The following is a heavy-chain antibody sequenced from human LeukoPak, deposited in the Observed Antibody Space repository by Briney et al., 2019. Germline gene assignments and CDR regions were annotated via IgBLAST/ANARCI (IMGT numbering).Heavy chain of an antibody. CDR1: GFTFSSYS. Sequence: KPGGSLRLSCAASGFTFSSYSMNWVRQAPGKGLEWVLSISSSSSYIYYADSVKGRFTISRDNAKNSLYLQMNSLRAEDTAVYYCASDRYYYDSSGYYGFDYWGQGTLVTVSS. J-gene: IGHJ4*02. D-gene: IGHD3-22*01. CDR3: ASDRYYYDSSGYYGFDY. V-gene: IGHV3-21*01. CDR2: ISSSSSYI.